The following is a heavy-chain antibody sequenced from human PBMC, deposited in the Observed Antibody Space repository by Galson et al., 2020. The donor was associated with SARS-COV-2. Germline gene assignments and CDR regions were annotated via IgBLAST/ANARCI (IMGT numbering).Heavy chain of an antibody. V-gene: IGHV4-30-4*01. D-gene: IGHD6-19*01. CDR3: ARGAGRDTFDV. Sequence: SETLSLTCSVSGVPITGGDDYWSRIRQSPGKGLEWIGYIYNSGSTYYNPSLKSRLSISLDTSKSQFSLKLTSVTAADTAVYYCARGAGRDTFDVWGQGTMVTVSS. J-gene: IGHJ3*01. CDR2: IYNSGST. CDR1: GVPITGGDDY.